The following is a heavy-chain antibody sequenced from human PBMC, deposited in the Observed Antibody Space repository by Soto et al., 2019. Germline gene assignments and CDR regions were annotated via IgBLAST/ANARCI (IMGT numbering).Heavy chain of an antibody. V-gene: IGHV4-31*03. J-gene: IGHJ5*02. CDR2: IYYSGST. Sequence: SETLYLTCTVSGGSISSGGYYWSWIRQHPGKGLEWIGYIYYSGSTYYNPSLKSRVTISVDTSKNQFSLKLSSVTAADTAVYYCARVWCSGGSCYTGVIWFDPWGQGTLVTVSS. CDR3: ARVWCSGGSCYTGVIWFDP. D-gene: IGHD2-15*01. CDR1: GGSISSGGYY.